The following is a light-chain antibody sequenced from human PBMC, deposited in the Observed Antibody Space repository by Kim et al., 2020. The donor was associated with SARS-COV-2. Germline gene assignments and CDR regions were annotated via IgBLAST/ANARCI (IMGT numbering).Light chain of an antibody. CDR3: QQYDTYSWT. CDR2: RAS. V-gene: IGKV1-5*03. CDR1: QNIRRW. J-gene: IGKJ1*01. Sequence: DIQMTQSPSSLSASAGDRVIITCRASQNIRRWLAWYQQKPGTAPKLLVYRASTLESGVASRFSGSGSGTEFTLTISSLQPDDSATYCCQQYDTYSWTFGQGTKVDIK.